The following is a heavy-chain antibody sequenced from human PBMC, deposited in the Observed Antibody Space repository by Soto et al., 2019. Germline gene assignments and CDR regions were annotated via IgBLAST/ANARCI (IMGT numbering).Heavy chain of an antibody. CDR3: AKDQGGGGLWFGERALPYGMDV. CDR1: GFTFSSYG. Sequence: GGSLRLSCAASGFTFSSYGMHWVRQAPGKGLEWVAVISYDGSNKYYADSVKGRFTISRDNSKNTLYLQMNSLRAEDTAVYYCAKDQGGGGLWFGERALPYGMDVWGQGTTVTVSS. D-gene: IGHD3-10*01. J-gene: IGHJ6*02. CDR2: ISYDGSNK. V-gene: IGHV3-30*18.